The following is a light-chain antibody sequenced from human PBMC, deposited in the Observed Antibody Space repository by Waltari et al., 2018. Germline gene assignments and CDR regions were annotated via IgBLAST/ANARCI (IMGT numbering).Light chain of an antibody. CDR2: ETT. CDR3: CSYAGHSTFV. CDR1: NSDMGRFNL. V-gene: IGLV2-23*02. J-gene: IGLJ3*02. Sequence: QSALTQPASVSGSPGQPITISCPGSNSDMGRFNLCSWYQQLSTTAPKFIIFETTKRPSGVSDRISGSQSGNTASLTISGLQTEDEADYYCCSYAGHSTFVFGGGTRLTVL.